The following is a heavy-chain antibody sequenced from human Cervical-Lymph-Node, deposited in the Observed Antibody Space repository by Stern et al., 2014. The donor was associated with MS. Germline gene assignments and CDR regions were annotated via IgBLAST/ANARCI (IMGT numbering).Heavy chain of an antibody. CDR3: ARPGDDTAKYGLDV. CDR2: IYPGDSDT. D-gene: IGHD5-18*01. J-gene: IGHJ6*02. V-gene: IGHV5-51*03. CDR1: GYSFATYW. Sequence: EVQLVESGAEVKKPGESLKISCKGSGYSFATYWIGWVRQMPGKGLEWMGIIYPGDSDTRYSPSFQGPVTISADKSLNTASLHCSSLKASDTAKYYCARPGDDTAKYGLDVWGQGTTVTVSS.